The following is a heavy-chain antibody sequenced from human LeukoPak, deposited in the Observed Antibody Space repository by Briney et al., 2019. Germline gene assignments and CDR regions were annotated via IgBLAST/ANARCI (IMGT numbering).Heavy chain of an antibody. CDR1: GFTFSSYE. J-gene: IGHJ6*03. D-gene: IGHD3-22*01. V-gene: IGHV3-48*03. CDR3: ARAGGTMILNYMDV. Sequence: PGGSLRLSCAASGFTFSSYEMNWVRQAPGKGLEWVSYISSSGSTIHYADSVKGRFTISRDNAKNSLYLQMNSLRAEDTAVYYCARAGGTMILNYMDVWGRGTTVTISS. CDR2: ISSSGSTI.